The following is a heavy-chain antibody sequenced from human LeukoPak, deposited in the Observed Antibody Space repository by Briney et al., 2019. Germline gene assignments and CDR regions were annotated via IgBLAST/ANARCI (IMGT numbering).Heavy chain of an antibody. CDR1: GGTFSSYA. V-gene: IGHV1-69*13. J-gene: IGHJ4*02. CDR2: IIPIFGTA. Sequence: GASVKVSCKASGGTFSSYAISWVRQAPGQGLEWMGGIIPIFGTANYAQKFQGRVTITADESTSTAYMELSSLRSEDTAVYYCARAGGGVLVLRYFDWSTEYDYWGQGTLVTVSS. CDR3: ARAGGGVLVLRYFDWSTEYDY. D-gene: IGHD3-9*01.